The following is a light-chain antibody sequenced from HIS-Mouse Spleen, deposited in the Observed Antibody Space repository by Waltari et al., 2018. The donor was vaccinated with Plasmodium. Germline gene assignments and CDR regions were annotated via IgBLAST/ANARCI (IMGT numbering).Light chain of an antibody. V-gene: IGLV3-10*01. CDR2: EDS. CDR3: YSTDSSGNHRV. Sequence: SSELTPPPPVSVSPGQTARITCSGDALPTKYAYWYQQKSGQAPLLVIYEDSKRPSGIPERFSGSSSGTMATLTISGAQVEDEADYYCYSTDSSGNHRVFGGGTKLTVL. CDR1: ALPTKY. J-gene: IGLJ3*02.